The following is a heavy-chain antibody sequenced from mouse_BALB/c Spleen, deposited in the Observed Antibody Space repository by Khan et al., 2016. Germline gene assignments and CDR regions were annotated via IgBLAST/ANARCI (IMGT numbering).Heavy chain of an antibody. J-gene: IGHJ2*01. D-gene: IGHD2-14*01. CDR2: INPSNGDT. Sequence: QVRLQQSGAELVTPGASVKLSCKASGFTFTTYYMYWLKQRPGQGLEWIGEINPSNGDTNFNEKFKNKATLTADKSSSTAYMQLSSLTSEDSAVYYCTRGTSGYYRFDYGGQGTTLTVSS. V-gene: IGHV1S81*02. CDR3: TRGTSGYYRFDY. CDR1: GFTFTTYY.